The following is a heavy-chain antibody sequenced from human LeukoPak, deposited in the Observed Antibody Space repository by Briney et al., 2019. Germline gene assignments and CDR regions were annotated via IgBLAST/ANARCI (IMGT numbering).Heavy chain of an antibody. CDR2: IRSKAHGGTT. Sequence: GGSLRLSCAASGFTFSSYSMNWVRQAPGKGLEWVGFIRSKAHGGTTEYAASVKGRFTISRDDSKSIAYLQMDSLKTEDTAVYYCTRAGRYCSGGSCYSFYWGQGTLVTVSS. D-gene: IGHD2-15*01. V-gene: IGHV3-49*04. CDR3: TRAGRYCSGGSCYSFY. J-gene: IGHJ4*02. CDR1: GFTFSSYS.